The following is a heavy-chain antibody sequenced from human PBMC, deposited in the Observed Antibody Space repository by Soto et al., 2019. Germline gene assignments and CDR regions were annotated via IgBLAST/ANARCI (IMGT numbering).Heavy chain of an antibody. V-gene: IGHV1-8*01. CDR2: MNPNSGNT. CDR1: GYTFTSYD. J-gene: IGHJ6*03. D-gene: IGHD3-16*02. Sequence: ASVKVSCKASGYTFTSYDINWVRQATGQGLEWMGWMNPNSGNTGYAQKFQGRVTMTRNTSISTAYMELSSLRSEDTAVYYFARRNYIWGSYRNYYYYYMDVWGKGTTVTVSS. CDR3: ARRNYIWGSYRNYYYYYMDV.